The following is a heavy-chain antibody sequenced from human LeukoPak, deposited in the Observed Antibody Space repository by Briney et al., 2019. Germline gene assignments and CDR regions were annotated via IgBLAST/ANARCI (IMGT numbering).Heavy chain of an antibody. CDR3: ARRNGELHYYFDY. CDR1: GGSISSYY. V-gene: IGHV4-4*09. J-gene: IGHJ4*02. Sequence: SETLSLTCTVSGGSISSYYWSWIRQPPGKGLEWIGYIYTSGSTNYNPSLKSRVTISVDTSKNQFSLKLSSVTAADTAVYYCARRNGELHYYFDYWGQGTLVTVSS. D-gene: IGHD1-26*01. CDR2: IYTSGST.